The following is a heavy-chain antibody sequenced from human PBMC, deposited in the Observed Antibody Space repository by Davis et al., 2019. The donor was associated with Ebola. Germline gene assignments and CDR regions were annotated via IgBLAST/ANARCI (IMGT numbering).Heavy chain of an antibody. J-gene: IGHJ4*02. CDR1: GFTFSSYA. Sequence: GESLKTSCAASGFTFSSYAMSWVRPAPGKGPEWIAFISSRSSPIYYADSVMGRFTISRDNAKESLYLHMNSLRDEDTALYYCAIGRGSSWFHYWGRGTLVTVSS. V-gene: IGHV3-48*02. CDR3: AIGRGSSWFHY. D-gene: IGHD6-13*01. CDR2: ISSRSSPI.